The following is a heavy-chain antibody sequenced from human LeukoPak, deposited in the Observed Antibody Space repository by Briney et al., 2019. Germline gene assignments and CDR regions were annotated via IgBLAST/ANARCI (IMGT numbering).Heavy chain of an antibody. D-gene: IGHD3-22*01. J-gene: IGHJ5*02. Sequence: GGSLRLSCAASGFTFSSHGMHWVRQAPGKGVEWVADIWYDGSNKYYGDSVNGRFTISRDNSKNTLYLQMNSLRVEDTAVYYCARDAARGDSSGLFDPWGQGTLVTVSS. V-gene: IGHV3-33*01. CDR1: GFTFSSHG. CDR3: ARDAARGDSSGLFDP. CDR2: IWYDGSNK.